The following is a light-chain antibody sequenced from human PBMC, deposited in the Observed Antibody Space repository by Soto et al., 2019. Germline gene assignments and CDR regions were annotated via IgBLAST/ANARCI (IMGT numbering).Light chain of an antibody. J-gene: IGKJ4*01. CDR3: QQADSFPLT. CDR1: QDISTL. V-gene: IGKV1D-12*01. CDR2: GAS. Sequence: DIQMTQSPSSVSASIGDTVTITCRASQDISTLLAWYQQKPGKAPKLLIYGASTLESGVPSRFSGRGSGTDFTLTISSPQPEDFETYFCQQADSFPLTFGGGTKVDIK.